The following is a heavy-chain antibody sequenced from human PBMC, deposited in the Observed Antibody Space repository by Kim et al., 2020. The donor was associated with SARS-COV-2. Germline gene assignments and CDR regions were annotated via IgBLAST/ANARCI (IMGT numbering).Heavy chain of an antibody. Sequence: SETLSLTCTVSGGSISSSSYYWGWIRQPPGKGLEWIGSIYYSGSTYYNPSLKSRVTISVDTSKNQFSLKLSSVTAADTAVYYCARHFHYDSSGYYYIDYWGQGTLVTVSS. V-gene: IGHV4-39*01. CDR1: GGSISSSSYY. CDR2: IYYSGST. D-gene: IGHD3-22*01. CDR3: ARHFHYDSSGYYYIDY. J-gene: IGHJ4*02.